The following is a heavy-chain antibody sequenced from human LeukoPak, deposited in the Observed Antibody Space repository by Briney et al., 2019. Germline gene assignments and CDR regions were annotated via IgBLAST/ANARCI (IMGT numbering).Heavy chain of an antibody. J-gene: IGHJ4*02. CDR3: ARVGGRVDTAMVIDY. D-gene: IGHD5-18*01. Sequence: PSETLSLTCSVSGYSISNGYQWGWIRQPPGKGLEWIGNGYHSGSTYYNPSLNSRVAISVDTSENQFSLKLSSVTAADTAVYYCARVGGRVDTAMVIDYWGQGTLVIVSS. V-gene: IGHV4-38-2*02. CDR2: GYHSGST. CDR1: GYSISNGYQ.